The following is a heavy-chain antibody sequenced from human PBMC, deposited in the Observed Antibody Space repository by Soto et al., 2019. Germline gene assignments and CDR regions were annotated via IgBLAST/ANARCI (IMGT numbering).Heavy chain of an antibody. V-gene: IGHV3-9*01. D-gene: IGHD3-3*01. CDR1: GFTFDDYA. J-gene: IGHJ6*02. CDR3: AKDMAHYDFWSKNQRGLDV. CDR2: ISWNSGSI. Sequence: LRLSCAASGFTFDDYAMHWVRQAPGKGLEWVSGISWNSGSIAYADSVKGRFTISRDNAKNCLYLQMNSLRGEETALYYCAKDMAHYDFWSKNQRGLDVWGQGTTVTVSS.